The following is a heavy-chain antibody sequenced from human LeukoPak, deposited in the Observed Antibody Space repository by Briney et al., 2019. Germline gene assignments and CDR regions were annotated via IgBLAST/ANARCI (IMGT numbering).Heavy chain of an antibody. Sequence: ASVKVSCKASGYTFTGYYMHWVRQAPGQGLEWMGRINPNSGGTNYAQKFQGRVTMTRDTSISTAYMELSSLRSEDTAVYYCARVDVTGYYGSGRAFDIWGQGTMVTVSS. CDR1: GYTFTGYY. CDR3: ARVDVTGYYGSGRAFDI. D-gene: IGHD3-10*01. V-gene: IGHV1-2*06. CDR2: INPNSGGT. J-gene: IGHJ3*02.